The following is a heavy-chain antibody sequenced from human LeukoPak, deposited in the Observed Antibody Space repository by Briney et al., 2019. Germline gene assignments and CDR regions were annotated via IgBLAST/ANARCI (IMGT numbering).Heavy chain of an antibody. V-gene: IGHV3-74*01. J-gene: IGHJ4*02. CDR1: GFTLSSYW. D-gene: IGHD3-22*01. CDR3: VRMWHYDSGGYLFDY. CDR2: INSDGSST. Sequence: GGSLRLSCAASGFTLSSYWMHWVRQAPGKGLVWVSRINSDGSSTNYADSVKGRFTISRDNAKNTLYLQMNSLRAEDTAVYYCVRMWHYDSGGYLFDYWGQGTLVTVSS.